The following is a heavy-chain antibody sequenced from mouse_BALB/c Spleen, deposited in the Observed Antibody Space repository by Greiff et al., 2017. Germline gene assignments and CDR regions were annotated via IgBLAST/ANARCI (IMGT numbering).Heavy chain of an antibody. Sequence: EVKLVESGGGLVKPGGSLKLSCAASGFTFSSYAMSWVRQSPEKRLEWVAEISSGGSYTYYPDTVTGRFTISRDNAKNTLYLEMSSLRSEDTAMYYCARAGNYDAMDYWGQGTSVTVSS. J-gene: IGHJ4*01. V-gene: IGHV5-9-4*01. CDR3: ARAGNYDAMDY. CDR1: GFTFSSYA. CDR2: ISSGGSYT. D-gene: IGHD2-1*01.